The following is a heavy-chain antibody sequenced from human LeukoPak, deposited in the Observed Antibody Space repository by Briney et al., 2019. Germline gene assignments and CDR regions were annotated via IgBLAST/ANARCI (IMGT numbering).Heavy chain of an antibody. J-gene: IGHJ6*02. V-gene: IGHV3-30*03. CDR2: MSYDGSYE. CDR1: GFPFGSYA. CDR3: ARGRGYCSGASCYGDYYYGTDV. Sequence: GGSLRLSCAASGFPFGSYAMHWVRQAPGKGLDWVAVMSYDGSYEYYADSVKGRFTISRDNSKNTLYLQMNSLRAEDTAVYYCARGRGYCSGASCYGDYYYGTDVWGQGTTVTVSS. D-gene: IGHD2-15*01.